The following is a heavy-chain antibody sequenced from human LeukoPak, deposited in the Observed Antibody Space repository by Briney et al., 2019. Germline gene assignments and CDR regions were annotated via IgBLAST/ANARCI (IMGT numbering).Heavy chain of an antibody. V-gene: IGHV3-30*02. CDR3: ARGSNYGDYDYYYYYMVV. J-gene: IGHJ6*03. CDR1: GFTFSSYA. CDR2: IRYDGSNK. Sequence: GGSLRLSCAASGFTFSSYAMHWVRHAPGKGLEWVAFIRYDGSNKYYADSVKGRFTISRDNSKNTLYLQMNSLRAEDTAVYYCARGSNYGDYDYYYYYMVVWGKGTTVTISS. D-gene: IGHD4-17*01.